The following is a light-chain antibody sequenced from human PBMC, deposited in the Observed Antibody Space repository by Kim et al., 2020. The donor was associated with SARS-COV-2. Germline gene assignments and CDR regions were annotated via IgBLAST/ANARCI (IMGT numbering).Light chain of an antibody. CDR3: LLYYGGQGV. CDR1: TGAVTSDNY. CDR2: STN. Sequence: PGGTLTLTCASSTGAVTSDNYPNWFQQKPGQAPRTLIYSTNVKLSWTPAHFSGSLLGGKAALTLSGVQPGDEADYYCLLYYGGQGVFGGGTQLTVL. J-gene: IGLJ3*02. V-gene: IGLV7-43*01.